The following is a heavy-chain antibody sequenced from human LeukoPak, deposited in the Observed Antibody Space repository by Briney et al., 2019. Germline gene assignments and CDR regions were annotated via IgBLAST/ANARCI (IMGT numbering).Heavy chain of an antibody. CDR3: ARWWGFDP. CDR1: GGSFSGYY. CDR2: INHIGIT. D-gene: IGHD2-15*01. V-gene: IGHV4-34*01. Sequence: SETLSLTCAVHGGSFSGYYWTWIRQPPGKGLEWIGEINHIGITNYNPSLKSRVTISVDTSKNQFSLKLSSATAADTAVYFCARWWGFDPWGQGTLVTVSS. J-gene: IGHJ5*02.